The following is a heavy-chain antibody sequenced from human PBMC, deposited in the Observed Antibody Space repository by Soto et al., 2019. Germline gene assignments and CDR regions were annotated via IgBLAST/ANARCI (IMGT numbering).Heavy chain of an antibody. J-gene: IGHJ4*02. V-gene: IGHV4-4*02. Sequence: QMQLQESGPGLVKPSETLSLTCAVSSASIISEQRWSWVRQPPGKGLEWIGEIHHSGSTNNNPSLRSRVTMSVDKSKNPFSLHLNSVTAADTAVYYCARSFGWYAIDQWGQGTLVIVSS. D-gene: IGHD6-19*01. CDR3: ARSFGWYAIDQ. CDR2: IHHSGST. CDR1: SASIISEQR.